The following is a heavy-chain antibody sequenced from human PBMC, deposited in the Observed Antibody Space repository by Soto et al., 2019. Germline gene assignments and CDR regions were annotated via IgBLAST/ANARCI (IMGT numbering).Heavy chain of an antibody. D-gene: IGHD1-26*01. CDR1: GGTFSSYS. Sequence: QVQLVQSGAEVKKPGSSVKVSCKASGGTFSSYSINCVRQAPGQGLDWMGEIIPIFGTANYAQKFQGRVTITADESTSTAYMELSSLRSEDTAVYYCARDGGRHSGGIDYWGQGTLVTVSS. CDR3: ARDGGRHSGGIDY. CDR2: IIPIFGTA. J-gene: IGHJ4*02. V-gene: IGHV1-69*01.